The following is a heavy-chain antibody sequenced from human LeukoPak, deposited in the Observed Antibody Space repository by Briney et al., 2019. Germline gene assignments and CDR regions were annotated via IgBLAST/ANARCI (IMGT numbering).Heavy chain of an antibody. CDR3: ARMGGYCSGSCYGRVYFDY. CDR1: GGSISSYY. D-gene: IGHD2-15*01. V-gene: IGHV4-59*01. Sequence: SETLSLTCTVSGGSISSYYWSWIRQPPGKGLEWIGYIYYSGSTNYNPSLKSRVTISVDTSKNQFSLKLSSVTAADTAVYYCARMGGYCSGSCYGRVYFDYWGQGTLVTVSS. J-gene: IGHJ4*02. CDR2: IYYSGST.